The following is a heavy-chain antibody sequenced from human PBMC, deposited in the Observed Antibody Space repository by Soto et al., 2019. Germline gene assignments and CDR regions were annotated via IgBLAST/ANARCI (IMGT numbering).Heavy chain of an antibody. J-gene: IGHJ6*02. V-gene: IGHV3-74*01. D-gene: IGHD5-18*01. CDR1: GFTFSSYW. CDR3: ARGITTAPGLDV. CDR2: INYDGSTT. Sequence: GGSLRLSCAASGFTFSSYWMHWVRQTPGKGLMWVSHINYDGSTTRYADFVEGRFTVSRDNAKNTLYLQMNGLGAEDTAVFYCARGITTAPGLDVWGQGTTVTVSS.